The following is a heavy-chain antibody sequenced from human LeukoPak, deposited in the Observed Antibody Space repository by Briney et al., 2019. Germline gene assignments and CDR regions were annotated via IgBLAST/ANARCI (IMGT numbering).Heavy chain of an antibody. CDR1: GGSISSSSYY. J-gene: IGHJ2*01. CDR3: ARVYYRNSYAYWYFDL. CDR2: IYYSGST. Sequence: SETLSLTCTVSGGSISSSSYYWGWIRQPPGKGLEWIGSIYYSGSTNYNPSLKSRVTISVDTSKNQFSLKLSSVTAADTAVYYCARVYYRNSYAYWYFDLWGRGTRVTVSS. D-gene: IGHD6-13*01. V-gene: IGHV4-39*07.